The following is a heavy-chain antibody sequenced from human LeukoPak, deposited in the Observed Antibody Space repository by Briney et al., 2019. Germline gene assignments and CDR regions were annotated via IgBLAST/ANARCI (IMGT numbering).Heavy chain of an antibody. J-gene: IGHJ4*02. Sequence: PSETLSLTCTVSGGSISSYYWSWIRQPAGKGLEWIGRIYTSGSTNYNPSLKSRVTISVDKSENQFSLKLSSVTAADTAVYYCARRGEGSSMSRFEYWGQGTLVTVSS. D-gene: IGHD2-2*01. CDR3: ARRGEGSSMSRFEY. CDR2: IYTSGST. CDR1: GGSISSYY. V-gene: IGHV4-4*07.